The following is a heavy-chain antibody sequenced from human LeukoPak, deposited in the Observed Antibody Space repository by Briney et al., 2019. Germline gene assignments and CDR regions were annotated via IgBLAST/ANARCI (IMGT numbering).Heavy chain of an antibody. V-gene: IGHV4-34*01. CDR2: INHSGST. D-gene: IGHD3-9*01. Sequence: SETLSLTCAVYGGSFSGYYWSWIRQPPGKGLEWIGEINHSGSTNYNPSLKSRVTISVDTSKNQFSLKLSSVTAADTAVYYCARLLTYYDILTGYYPSYYFDYWGQGTLVTVSS. CDR1: GGSFSGYY. J-gene: IGHJ4*02. CDR3: ARLLTYYDILTGYYPSYYFDY.